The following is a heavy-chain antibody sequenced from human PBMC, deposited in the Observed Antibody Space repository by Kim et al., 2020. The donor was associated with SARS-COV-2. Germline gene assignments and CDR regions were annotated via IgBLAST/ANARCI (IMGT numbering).Heavy chain of an antibody. J-gene: IGHJ4*02. CDR2: NGNT. D-gene: IGHD6-13*01. Sequence: NGNTNYAQKLQGRVTMTTDTSTSTAYMELRSLRSDDTAVYYCAIAAAGDYWGQGTLVTVSS. CDR3: AIAAAGDY. V-gene: IGHV1-18*01.